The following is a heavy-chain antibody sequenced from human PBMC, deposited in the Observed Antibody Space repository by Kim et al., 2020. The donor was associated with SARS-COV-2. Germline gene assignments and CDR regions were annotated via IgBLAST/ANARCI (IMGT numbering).Heavy chain of an antibody. D-gene: IGHD2-2*01. J-gene: IGHJ6*02. Sequence: GRFTISRDNAKNPLYLQMNSLGDEDTAVYYCARDLPYCSSTSCYSDGMDVWGQGTTVTVSS. V-gene: IGHV3-48*02. CDR3: ARDLPYCSSTSCYSDGMDV.